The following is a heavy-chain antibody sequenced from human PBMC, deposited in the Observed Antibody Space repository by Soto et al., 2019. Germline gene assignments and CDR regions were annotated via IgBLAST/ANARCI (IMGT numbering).Heavy chain of an antibody. CDR2: ISGSGGST. CDR1: GFTFSTYA. CDR3: AKAMVRGVPSPYYYYGMDV. Sequence: GGSLRLSCAACGFTFSTYAMSWVRQAPGKGLEWVSAISGSGGSTYYADSVKGRFTISRDNSKNTLYLQMNSLRAEDTAVYYCAKAMVRGVPSPYYYYGMDVWGQGTTVTVSS. D-gene: IGHD3-10*01. V-gene: IGHV3-23*01. J-gene: IGHJ6*02.